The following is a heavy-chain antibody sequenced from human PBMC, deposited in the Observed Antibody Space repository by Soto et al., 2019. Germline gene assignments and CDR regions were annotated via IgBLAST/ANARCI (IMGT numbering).Heavy chain of an antibody. J-gene: IGHJ5*02. V-gene: IGHV1-18*01. Sequence: QVQLVQSGAEVKKPGASVKVSCKASGYTFISYGISWVRQAPGQGLEWMGWISAFNGNTNYAQKVQGRVTMTADTSTSTAYMELRSLRSDDTAVYYCARDILYYYDGSGLVDTWGQGTLVTVSS. CDR3: ARDILYYYDGSGLVDT. D-gene: IGHD3-22*01. CDR2: ISAFNGNT. CDR1: GYTFISYG.